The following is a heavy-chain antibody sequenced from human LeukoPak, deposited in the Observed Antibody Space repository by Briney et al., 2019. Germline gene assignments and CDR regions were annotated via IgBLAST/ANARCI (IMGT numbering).Heavy chain of an antibody. CDR3: ARSAHCSGGSCSVGY. D-gene: IGHD2-15*01. V-gene: IGHV4-61*08. J-gene: IGHJ4*02. CDR2: IYYSGST. Sequence: SSETLSLTCRVSGGSISSGDYYWSWIRQPPGKGLEWIGYIYYSGSTNYNPSLKSRVTISVDTSKNQFSLKLSSVTAADTAVYYCARSAHCSGGSCSVGYWGQGTLVTVSS. CDR1: GGSISSGDYY.